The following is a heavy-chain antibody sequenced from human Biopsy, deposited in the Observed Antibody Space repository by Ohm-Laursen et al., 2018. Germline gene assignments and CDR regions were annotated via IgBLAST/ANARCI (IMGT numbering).Heavy chain of an antibody. Sequence: SSVKVSCKASGGTFTNYAISWVRQAPGQGLEWMGGIIPIFGTANYAQKFQGRVTITADESTSTAYMELSSLRSDDTAVYYCARDALGGGSYRFYYWGQGSLVTVSS. D-gene: IGHD1-26*01. J-gene: IGHJ4*02. CDR3: ARDALGGGSYRFYY. CDR2: IIPIFGTA. CDR1: GGTFTNYA. V-gene: IGHV1-69*01.